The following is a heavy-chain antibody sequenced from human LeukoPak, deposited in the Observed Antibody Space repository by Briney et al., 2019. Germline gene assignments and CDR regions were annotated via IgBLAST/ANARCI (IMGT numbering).Heavy chain of an antibody. CDR1: GGSFSGYY. Sequence: SETLSLTCAAYGGSFSGYYWSWIRQPPGKGLEWIGEINHSGSTNYNPSLKSRVTISVDTSKNQFSLKLSSVTAADTAVYYCARGREWLVPQNAFDIWGQGTMVTVSS. D-gene: IGHD6-19*01. V-gene: IGHV4-34*01. CDR2: INHSGST. CDR3: ARGREWLVPQNAFDI. J-gene: IGHJ3*02.